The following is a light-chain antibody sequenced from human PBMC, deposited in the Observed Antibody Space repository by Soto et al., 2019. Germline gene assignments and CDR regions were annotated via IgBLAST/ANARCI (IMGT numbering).Light chain of an antibody. Sequence: EIAMTQSPATLSVSPGEGATLSCRASQSVGSGLAWYQQKPGQAPRILIYGAFTRVTGIPARFSGSGSGTEFTLTISSLQSEDFAVYYCQQYINWPVYTFGQGTKLEIK. CDR2: GAF. J-gene: IGKJ2*01. V-gene: IGKV3-15*01. CDR3: QQYINWPVYT. CDR1: QSVGSG.